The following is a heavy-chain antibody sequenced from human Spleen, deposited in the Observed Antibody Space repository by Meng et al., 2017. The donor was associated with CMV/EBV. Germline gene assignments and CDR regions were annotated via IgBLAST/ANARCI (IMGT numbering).Heavy chain of an antibody. V-gene: IGHV4-31*02. CDR3: ARGGLLGFCTTATCSYFTGGMDV. CDR1: YY. CDR2: IFHNGNT. D-gene: IGHD3-16*01. J-gene: IGHJ6*02. Sequence: YYWTWIRQRPGKGLEWVGHIFHNGNTYYNPSLQSRVTISVAASETQFSLSLTSLTAADTAVYFCARGGLLGFCTTATCSYFTGGMDVWGQGTAVTVSS.